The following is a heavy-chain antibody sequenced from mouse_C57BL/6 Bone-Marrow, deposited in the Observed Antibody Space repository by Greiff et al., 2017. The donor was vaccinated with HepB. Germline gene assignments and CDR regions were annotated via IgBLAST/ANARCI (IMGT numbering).Heavy chain of an antibody. J-gene: IGHJ4*01. CDR1: GYTFTSYW. D-gene: IGHD3-1*01. V-gene: IGHV1-69*01. CDR2: IDPSDSYT. Sequence: QVQLQQPGAELVMPGASVKLSCKASGYTFTSYWMHWVKQRPGQGLEWIGEIDPSDSYTNYNQKFKGKSTLTVDKSSSTAYMQLSSLTSEDSAVDYCARKGLYAMDYWGQGTSVTVSS. CDR3: ARKGLYAMDY.